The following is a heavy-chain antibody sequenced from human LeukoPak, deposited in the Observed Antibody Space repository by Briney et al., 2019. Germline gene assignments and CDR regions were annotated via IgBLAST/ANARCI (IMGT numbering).Heavy chain of an antibody. V-gene: IGHV5-51*01. D-gene: IGHD3-22*01. Sequence: GESLKISCKGSGYSFTSYWIGWVRQMPGKGLEWMGFIYPRDSNIRYSPSFQGQVTISADKSISTTYLQWSSLRASDTAIYYCARHRRYYDSSGSSPDYWGQGTRVTVSS. CDR2: IYPRDSNI. CDR1: GYSFTSYW. CDR3: ARHRRYYDSSGSSPDY. J-gene: IGHJ4*02.